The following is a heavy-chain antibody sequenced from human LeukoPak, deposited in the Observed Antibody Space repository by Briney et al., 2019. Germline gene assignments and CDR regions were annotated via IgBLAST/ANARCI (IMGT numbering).Heavy chain of an antibody. CDR3: TKNYGGNRYYFDY. Sequence: GGSLRLSCAASGFTFSNAWMNWVRQAPGKGLEWVGRIKSKTDGGTTDYAAPVKGRFTISRDDSKNTLYLQMNSLKTEDTAVYYCTKNYGGNRYYFDYWGQGTLVTVSS. CDR1: GFTFSNAW. J-gene: IGHJ4*02. D-gene: IGHD4-23*01. CDR2: IKSKTDGGTT. V-gene: IGHV3-15*07.